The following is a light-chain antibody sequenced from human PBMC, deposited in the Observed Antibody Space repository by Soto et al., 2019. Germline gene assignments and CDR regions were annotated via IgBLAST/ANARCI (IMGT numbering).Light chain of an antibody. CDR1: QRMSAW. CDR3: QQYDTYPWT. CDR2: DAS. Sequence: DIQMTQSPTTLSASVGDRVIITCRASQRMSAWLAWYQQKPGKAPTLLIYDASSLENGVPSRFSGSGSGTDFTLIISSLQPNDFATYYCQQYDTYPWTFGQGTKVEIK. J-gene: IGKJ1*01. V-gene: IGKV1-5*01.